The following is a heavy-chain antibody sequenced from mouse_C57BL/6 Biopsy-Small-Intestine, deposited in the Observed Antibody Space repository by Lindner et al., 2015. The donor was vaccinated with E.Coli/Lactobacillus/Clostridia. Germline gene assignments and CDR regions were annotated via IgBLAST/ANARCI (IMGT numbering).Heavy chain of an antibody. D-gene: IGHD1-1*01. CDR1: GYTFTDYY. J-gene: IGHJ1*03. V-gene: IGHV1-19*01. Sequence: VQLQESGPVLVKPGASVKMSCKASGYTFTDYYMNWVKQSHGKSLEWIGIINPDSGGTGDNQKFKGKATLTVDKSSSTAYMELNSLTSEDSAVYYCARAGGSSYDWFFDVWGTGTTVTVSS. CDR3: ARAGGSSYDWFFDV. CDR2: INPDSGGT.